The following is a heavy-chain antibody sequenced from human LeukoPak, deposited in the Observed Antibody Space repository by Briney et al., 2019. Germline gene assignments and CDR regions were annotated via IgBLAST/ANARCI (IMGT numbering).Heavy chain of an antibody. Sequence: SETLSLTCTVSGGSISSYYWSWIRQPPGKGLGWIGYIFYSGSTNYNPSLKSRVTMSVDTSKNQFSLKLSSVTAADAAVYYCARGDDYKSTLFDYWGQGTLVTVSS. V-gene: IGHV4-59*01. CDR1: GGSISSYY. J-gene: IGHJ4*02. CDR2: IFYSGST. D-gene: IGHD5-12*01. CDR3: ARGDDYKSTLFDY.